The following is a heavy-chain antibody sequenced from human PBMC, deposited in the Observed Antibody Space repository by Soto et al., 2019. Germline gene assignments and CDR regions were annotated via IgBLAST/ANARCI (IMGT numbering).Heavy chain of an antibody. V-gene: IGHV3-23*01. CDR1: GFTFSSYD. D-gene: IGHD2-21*01. Sequence: GGSLRLSCAASGFTFSSYDMSWVRQAPGKGLEWVSAISGSGGSTYYADSVKGRFTISRDNTKNTLYLQMNSLRAEDTAVYYCAKDLTIASFDFWGQGTLVTVSS. J-gene: IGHJ4*02. CDR2: ISGSGGST. CDR3: AKDLTIASFDF.